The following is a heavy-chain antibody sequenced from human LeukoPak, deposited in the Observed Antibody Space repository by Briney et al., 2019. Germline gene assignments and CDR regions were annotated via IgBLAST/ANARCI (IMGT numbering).Heavy chain of an antibody. CDR3: ARALLWGTNWFDP. J-gene: IGHJ5*02. CDR2: IYTSGST. CDR1: GVSISSYY. D-gene: IGHD2-2*01. Sequence: SETLSLTCTVSGVSISSYYWSWIRQPAGKGLEWIGRIYTSGSTNYNPSLKSRVTMSVDTSKNHFSLKLNSVTAADTAVYYCARALLWGTNWFDPWGQGTLVTVSS. V-gene: IGHV4-4*07.